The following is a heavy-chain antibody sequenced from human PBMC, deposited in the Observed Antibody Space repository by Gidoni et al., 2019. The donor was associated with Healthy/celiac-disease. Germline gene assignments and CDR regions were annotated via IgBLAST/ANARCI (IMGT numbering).Heavy chain of an antibody. CDR3: TRGLAPRGYYYYYGMDV. CDR2: IRSKAYGGTT. D-gene: IGHD3-10*01. V-gene: IGHV3-49*05. J-gene: IGHJ6*02. CDR1: GFTFGDYA. Sequence: EVQLVESGGGLVKPGRSMRLSCTASGFTFGDYAMSWFRQAPGKGLEWVGFIRSKAYGGTTEYAASVKGRFTISRDDSKSIAYLQMNSLKTEDTAVYYCTRGLAPRGYYYYYGMDVWGQGTTVTVSS.